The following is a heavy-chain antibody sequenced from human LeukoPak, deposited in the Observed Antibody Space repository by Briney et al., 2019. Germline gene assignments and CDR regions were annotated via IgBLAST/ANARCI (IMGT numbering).Heavy chain of an antibody. V-gene: IGHV3-74*01. CDR1: GFTFSSYW. CDR3: ARAQAVAGTGGFDP. J-gene: IGHJ5*02. D-gene: IGHD6-19*01. CDR2: INSDGSST. Sequence: GGSLRLSCAASGFTFSSYWMHWVRQAPGKGLVWVSRINSDGSSTGYADSVKGRFTISRDNAKNTLYLQMNSLRDEDTAVYCCARAQAVAGTGGFDPWGQGTLVTVSS.